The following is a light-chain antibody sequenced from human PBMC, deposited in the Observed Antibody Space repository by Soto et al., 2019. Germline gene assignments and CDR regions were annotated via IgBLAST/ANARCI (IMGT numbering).Light chain of an antibody. V-gene: IGKV1-8*01. CDR2: AAS. Sequence: AIRMTQSPSSLSASTGDRVTSTCRASQGISSYLAWYQQEPGKAPKLLIYAASTLQSGVPSRFSGSGSGTDFTLTISRLEPEDFAVYYCQQYGSSPRTFCQGTKVDIK. J-gene: IGKJ1*01. CDR1: QGISSY. CDR3: QQYGSSPRT.